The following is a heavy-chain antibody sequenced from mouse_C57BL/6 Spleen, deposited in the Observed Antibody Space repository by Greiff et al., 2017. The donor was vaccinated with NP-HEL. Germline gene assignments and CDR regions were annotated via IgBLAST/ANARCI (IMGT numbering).Heavy chain of an antibody. CDR3: AREESHY. J-gene: IGHJ2*01. D-gene: IGHD6-2*01. Sequence: VQLQESGAELVRPGTSVKVSCKASGYAFTNYLIEWVKQRPGQGLEWIGVINPGSGGTNYNEKFKGKATLTADKSSSTAYMQLSSLTSEDSAVYFCAREESHYWGQGTTLTVSS. CDR2: INPGSGGT. V-gene: IGHV1-54*01. CDR1: GYAFTNYL.